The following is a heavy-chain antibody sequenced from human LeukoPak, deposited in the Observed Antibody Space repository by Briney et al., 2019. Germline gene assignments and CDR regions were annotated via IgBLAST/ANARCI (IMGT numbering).Heavy chain of an antibody. CDR3: ARSLYGDRVDY. J-gene: IGHJ4*02. V-gene: IGHV4-61*02. D-gene: IGHD2-8*01. CDR1: GGSISSGSYY. Sequence: SQTLSLTCTVSGGSISSGSYYWSWIRQPAGKGLEWIGRIYTSGSTNYNPSLKSRVTISVDTSKNQFSLKLSSVTAADTAVYYCARSLYGDRVDYWGQGTLVTVSS. CDR2: IYTSGST.